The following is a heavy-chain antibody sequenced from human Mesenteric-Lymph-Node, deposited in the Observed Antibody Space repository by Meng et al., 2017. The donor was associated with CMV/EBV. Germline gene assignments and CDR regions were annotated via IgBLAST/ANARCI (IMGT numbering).Heavy chain of an antibody. V-gene: IGHV3-23*01. CDR2: ISGSGGVT. J-gene: IGHJ6*02. Sequence: GGSLRLSCAASGFTFSSYWMHWVRQAPGKGLEWVSVISGSGGVTHSSDSVKGRFTISRDNSKNTLYLQMNSLRAEDTAVYYCAKEVYYGMDVWGQGTTVTVSS. CDR3: AKEVYYGMDV. CDR1: GFTFSSYW.